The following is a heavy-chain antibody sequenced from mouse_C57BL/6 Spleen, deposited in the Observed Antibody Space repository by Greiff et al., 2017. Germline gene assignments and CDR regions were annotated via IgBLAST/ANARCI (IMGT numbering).Heavy chain of an antibody. CDR2: IIPGSGST. Sequence: QVHVKQSGAELMKPGASVKLSCKATGYTFTGYWIEWVKQRPGHGLEWIGEIIPGSGSTNYNEKFKGKATFTADTSSNKAYLQLSSLTTKDAAIYYCARGGSDYYGSSYFDYRGQGTTLTVSS. CDR1: GYTFTGYW. CDR3: ARGGSDYYGSSYFDY. D-gene: IGHD1-1*01. V-gene: IGHV1-9*01. J-gene: IGHJ2*01.